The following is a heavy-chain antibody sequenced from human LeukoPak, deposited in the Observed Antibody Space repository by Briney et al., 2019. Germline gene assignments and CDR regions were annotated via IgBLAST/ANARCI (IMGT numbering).Heavy chain of an antibody. D-gene: IGHD2-21*01. V-gene: IGHV4-31*03. CDR1: GGSIASGGNF. Sequence: SETLSLTCTVSGGSIASGGNFWPWIRQHPGEGLEWIGYISHSGSPYYNPSLKSRVIISLDTSKNQFSLQLTSVTAADTAVYYCARYYCAGSNCPGVDCWGRGTLVTVSS. J-gene: IGHJ4*02. CDR3: ARYYCAGSNCPGVDC. CDR2: ISHSGSP.